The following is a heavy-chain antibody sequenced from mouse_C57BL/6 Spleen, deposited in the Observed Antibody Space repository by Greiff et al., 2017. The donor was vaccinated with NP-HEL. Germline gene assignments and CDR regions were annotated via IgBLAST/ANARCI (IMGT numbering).Heavy chain of an antibody. V-gene: IGHV1-53*01. J-gene: IGHJ4*01. D-gene: IGHD1-1*01. CDR2: IIPSNGGT. CDR3: ARGYYSGSLLSMDY. Sequence: QVQLQQPGTELVKPGASVKLSCKASGYTFTSYWMHWVKQRPGQGLEWIGNIIPSNGGTNYNEKFKSKATLTVDTSSSTAYLQLSSLTSEDSAVYYCARGYYSGSLLSMDYWGQGTSVTVSS. CDR1: GYTFTSYW.